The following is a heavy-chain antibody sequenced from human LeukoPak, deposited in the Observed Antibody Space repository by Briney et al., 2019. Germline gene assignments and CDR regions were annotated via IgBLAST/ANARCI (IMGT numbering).Heavy chain of an antibody. CDR3: AKDRSITAYFDY. V-gene: IGHV3-38-3*01. Sequence: GGSLRLSCAASGFTVSSNEMSWVRQAPGKGLEWVSSISGGSTYYADSRKGRFTISRDNSKNTLYLQMNSLRAEDTAVYYCAKDRSITAYFDYWGQGTLVTVSS. D-gene: IGHD3-10*01. CDR2: ISGGST. CDR1: GFTVSSNE. J-gene: IGHJ4*02.